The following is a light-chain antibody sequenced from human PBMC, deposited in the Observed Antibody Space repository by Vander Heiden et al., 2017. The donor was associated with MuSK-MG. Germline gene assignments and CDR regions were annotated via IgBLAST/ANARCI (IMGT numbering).Light chain of an antibody. CDR2: AAS. CDR3: QQSYITPRYT. CDR1: QNINNY. J-gene: IGKJ2*01. Sequence: DIQMTQSPSSLSASVGDRVTITCRASQNINNYLNWYQQKPGKAPKLLIYAASSLQTGVPSRFSGSGSGTDFTLTISSLQPEDFATYYCQQSYITPRYTFGRGTKLEIK. V-gene: IGKV1-39*01.